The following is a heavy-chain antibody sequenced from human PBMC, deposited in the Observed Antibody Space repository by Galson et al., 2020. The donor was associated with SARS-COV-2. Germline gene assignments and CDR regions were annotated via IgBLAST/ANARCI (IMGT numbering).Heavy chain of an antibody. CDR2: IDPNTGDT. D-gene: IGHD1-26*01. V-gene: IGHV1-2*06. J-gene: IGHJ4*02. CDR3: ARVVGPIDF. Sequence: ASVKVSCRASGYSFSDYYINWVRQAPGQGLEWMGRIDPNTGDTNYAQKFQGRVAMTRDTSISTAYMDLSRLRSDDTAVYYCARVVGPIDFWGQGSLVTVSS. CDR1: GYSFSDYY.